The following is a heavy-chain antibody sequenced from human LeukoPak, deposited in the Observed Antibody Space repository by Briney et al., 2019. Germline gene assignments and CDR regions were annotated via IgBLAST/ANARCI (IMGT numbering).Heavy chain of an antibody. CDR2: INTNTGNP. CDR1: GYTFISYA. Sequence: ASVKVSCKASGYTFISYAMNWVRQAPGQGLEWMGWINTNTGNPTYAQGFTGRFVFSLDTSVSTAYLHISSLEAEDTAIYYCATDLKKGDGGCFDYWGQGTLVTVSS. CDR3: ATDLKKGDGGCFDY. D-gene: IGHD4-23*01. V-gene: IGHV7-4-1*02. J-gene: IGHJ4*02.